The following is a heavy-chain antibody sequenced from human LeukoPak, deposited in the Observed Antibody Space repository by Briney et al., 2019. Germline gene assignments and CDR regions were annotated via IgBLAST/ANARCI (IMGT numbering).Heavy chain of an antibody. D-gene: IGHD3-10*01. J-gene: IGHJ6*02. V-gene: IGHV4-59*08. CDR2: IYHSGST. CDR1: GGSMSNYY. CDR3: ARHPTGSGRTNGVDV. Sequence: SETLSLTCTVSGGSMSNYYWSWIRQPPGKRLEWIGYIYHSGSTNYNPSLNSRVTISIDTSKNQFSLNLSSETAADTAVYYCARHPTGSGRTNGVDVWGQGTTVTVSS.